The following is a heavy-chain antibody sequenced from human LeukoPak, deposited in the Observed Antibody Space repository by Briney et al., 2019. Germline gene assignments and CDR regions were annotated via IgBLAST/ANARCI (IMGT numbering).Heavy chain of an antibody. J-gene: IGHJ5*02. V-gene: IGHV3-30*03. CDR2: ISYDGSNK. CDR1: GFTFSSYG. Sequence: GRSPRLSCAASGFTFSSYGMHWVRQAPGKGLEWVAVISYDGSNKYYADSVKGRFTISRDNSKNTLYLQMNSLRAEDTAVYYCAREVDLRKGWFDPWGQGTLVTVSS. CDR3: AREVDLRKGWFDP.